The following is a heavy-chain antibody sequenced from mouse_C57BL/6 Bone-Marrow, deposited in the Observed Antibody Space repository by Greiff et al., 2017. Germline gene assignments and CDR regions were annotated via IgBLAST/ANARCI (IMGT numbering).Heavy chain of an antibody. CDR3: AREGLYYYGSSLYYFDY. D-gene: IGHD1-1*01. J-gene: IGHJ2*01. CDR2: ISYDGSN. Sequence: EVHLVESGPGLVKPSQSLSLTCSVTGYSITSGYYWNWIRQFPGNKLEWMGYISYDGSNNYNPSLKNRISITRDTSKNQFFLKLNSVTTEDTATYYCAREGLYYYGSSLYYFDYWGQGTTLTVSS. V-gene: IGHV3-6*01. CDR1: GYSITSGYY.